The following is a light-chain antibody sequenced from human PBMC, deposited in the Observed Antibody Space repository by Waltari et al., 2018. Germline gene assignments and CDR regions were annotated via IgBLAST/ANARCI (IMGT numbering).Light chain of an antibody. CDR3: CSYRGRYTYV. CDR1: TSDVGDYNF. Sequence: QSALTQPRPVSVSPGQSVTISCTGTTSDVGDYNFVSWYQQHPGKAPKLMIYDVAKRPSAVSDRFSGSKSGNTASLTISGLQAEDEADYFCCSYRGRYTYVFGGGTTLTVL. V-gene: IGLV2-11*01. J-gene: IGLJ2*01. CDR2: DVA.